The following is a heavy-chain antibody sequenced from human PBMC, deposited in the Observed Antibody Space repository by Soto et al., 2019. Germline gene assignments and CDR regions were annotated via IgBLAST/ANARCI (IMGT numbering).Heavy chain of an antibody. CDR2: IRSKAYGGTT. Sequence: GGSLRLSCTASGFTFGDYAMSWFRQAPGKGLEWVGFIRSKAYGGTTEYAASVKGRFTISRDDSKSIAYLKMNSLKTEDTAEYYCTREGLLWFGELDSLLFDYWGQGTLVTVSS. V-gene: IGHV3-49*03. J-gene: IGHJ4*02. D-gene: IGHD3-10*01. CDR3: TREGLLWFGELDSLLFDY. CDR1: GFTFGDYA.